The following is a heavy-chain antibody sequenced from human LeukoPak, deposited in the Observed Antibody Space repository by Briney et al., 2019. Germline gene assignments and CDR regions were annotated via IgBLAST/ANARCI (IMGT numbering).Heavy chain of an antibody. J-gene: IGHJ4*02. D-gene: IGHD3-22*01. V-gene: IGHV3-23*01. Sequence: PGGSLRLSCAPSGFTFSSYVMSWVRQAPGKGLKWVSAISGSGGSTYYADSVKGRFTISRDNSKNTLYLQMNSLRAEDTAVYYCALLIVVVITDYWGRGTLVTVSS. CDR1: GFTFSSYV. CDR3: ALLIVVVITDY. CDR2: ISGSGGST.